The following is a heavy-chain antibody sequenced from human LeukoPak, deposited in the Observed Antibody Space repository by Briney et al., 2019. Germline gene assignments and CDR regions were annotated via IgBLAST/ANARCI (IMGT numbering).Heavy chain of an antibody. CDR1: GFTVSSNY. Sequence: GGSLRLSRAASGFTVSSNYMSWVRQAPGKGLEWVSVIYSGGSTYYADSVKGRFTISRDNSKNTLYLQVNSLRAEDTAVYYCARVVGATYGMDVWGQGATVTVSS. CDR3: ARVVGATYGMDV. D-gene: IGHD1-26*01. J-gene: IGHJ6*02. CDR2: IYSGGST. V-gene: IGHV3-53*01.